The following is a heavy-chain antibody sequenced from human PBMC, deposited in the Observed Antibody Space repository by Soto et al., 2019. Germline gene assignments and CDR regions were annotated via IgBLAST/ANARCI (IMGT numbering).Heavy chain of an antibody. CDR3: ARDRSYTTDY. Sequence: GGSLRLSCAASGFTFSNSWMHWVRQAPGKELVWVSYINSDGSTTTYADSVKGRFTISRDNAKNTVYLQITSLTAEDTAVYYCARDRSYTTDYWGQGTLVTVSS. V-gene: IGHV3-74*01. J-gene: IGHJ4*02. CDR2: INSDGSTT. D-gene: IGHD1-26*01. CDR1: GFTFSNSW.